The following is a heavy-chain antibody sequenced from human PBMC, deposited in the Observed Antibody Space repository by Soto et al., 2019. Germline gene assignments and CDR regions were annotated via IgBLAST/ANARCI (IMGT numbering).Heavy chain of an antibody. CDR3: ARGDHADCSSYSCPFDT. Sequence: GSLRLSCSTSGFTFADYAMSWFRQSPGKGLQWVAFIRSKIYGELKDYAASVRGRFSISRDDSRGVAYLQMSSLQTEDTAMYYCARGDHADCSSYSCPFDTWGQGILVTVSS. D-gene: IGHD2-15*01. CDR1: GFTFADYA. CDR2: IRSKIYGELK. V-gene: IGHV3-49*03. J-gene: IGHJ5*02.